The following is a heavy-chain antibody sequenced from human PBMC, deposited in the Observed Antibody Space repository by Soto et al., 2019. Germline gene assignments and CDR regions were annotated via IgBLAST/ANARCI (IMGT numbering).Heavy chain of an antibody. J-gene: IGHJ1*01. V-gene: IGHV3-30*03. D-gene: IGHD2-21*02. CDR3: AHSSYCGGDCSIHRFQH. Sequence: GGSLRLSCAASRFTFRNYGMHWVRQTPGKGLEWVAVISYDGSNKYYADSVKGRFTISRDNSKNTLYLQMTNMDPVDTATYYCAHSSYCGGDCSIHRFQHWGQGTLVTVSS. CDR2: ISYDGSNK. CDR1: RFTFRNYG.